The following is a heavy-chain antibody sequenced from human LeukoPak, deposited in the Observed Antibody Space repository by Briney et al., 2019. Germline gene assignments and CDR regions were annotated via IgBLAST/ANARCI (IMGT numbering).Heavy chain of an antibody. J-gene: IGHJ5*02. CDR2: IYYSGST. CDR1: GGSISSCY. Sequence: PSETLSLTCTVSGGSISSCYWSWIRQPPGKGLEWIGYIYYSGSTNYNPSLKSRVTISVDKSKNQFSLKLSSVTAADTAVYYCARGGKRITIFGVASRNNWFDPWGQGTLVTVSS. CDR3: ARGGKRITIFGVASRNNWFDP. V-gene: IGHV4-59*12. D-gene: IGHD3-3*01.